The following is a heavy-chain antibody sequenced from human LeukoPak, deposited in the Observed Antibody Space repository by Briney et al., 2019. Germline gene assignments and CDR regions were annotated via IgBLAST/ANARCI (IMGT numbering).Heavy chain of an antibody. Sequence: GGSLRLSCGASGFTFTSAWMNWVRQASGKGLEWVGRIKSKADGETTDYAAPVKGRFTFSRDDSKNMLYLQMIGLKSEDTAVYYCSTLTSRYLPDSWGQGTLVPSPQ. V-gene: IGHV3-15*07. D-gene: IGHD3-9*01. CDR1: GFTFTSAW. CDR2: IKSKADGETT. CDR3: STLTSRYLPDS. J-gene: IGHJ4*02.